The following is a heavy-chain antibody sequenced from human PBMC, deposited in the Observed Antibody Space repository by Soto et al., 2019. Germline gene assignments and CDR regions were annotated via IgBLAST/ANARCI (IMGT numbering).Heavy chain of an antibody. CDR3: ARDYMVRGVMRWFDP. CDR2: IYHSGRT. D-gene: IGHD3-10*01. V-gene: IGHV4-4*02. CDR1: GGSISSSNW. J-gene: IGHJ5*02. Sequence: QVQLQESGPGLVKPSGTLSLTCAVSGGSISSSNWWSWVRQPPGKGLEGIGEIYHSGRTNYNPSLKCRVTISVDKSKNQFSLKLSSVTAADTAVYYCARDYMVRGVMRWFDPWGQGTLVTVSS.